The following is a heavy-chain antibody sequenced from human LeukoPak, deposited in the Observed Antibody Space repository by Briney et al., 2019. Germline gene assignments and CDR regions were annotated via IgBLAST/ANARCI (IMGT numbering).Heavy chain of an antibody. Sequence: ASVKVSCKASGYTFTGYYIDWVRQAPGQGLEWMGWINSDSGGTNYAQKFQGRVTMTRDTSTSTAYKEPSSLRSDDTAFYYCARDTITVTTPYFDYWGQGTLVTVPS. J-gene: IGHJ4*02. CDR1: GYTFTGYY. V-gene: IGHV1-2*02. CDR2: INSDSGGT. D-gene: IGHD4-17*01. CDR3: ARDTITVTTPYFDY.